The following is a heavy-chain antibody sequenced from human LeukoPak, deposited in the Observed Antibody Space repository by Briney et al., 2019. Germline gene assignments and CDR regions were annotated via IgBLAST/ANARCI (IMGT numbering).Heavy chain of an antibody. CDR3: ARDHPVLRFLEWSGDLGY. J-gene: IGHJ4*02. V-gene: IGHV3-21*01. D-gene: IGHD3-3*01. CDR1: GFTFSSYS. Sequence: GGSLRLSCTASGFTFSSYSMNWVRQAPGKGLEWVSSISSRSSYIYYADSVKGRFTISRDNAKNSLYLQMNSLRAEDTAVYYCARDHPVLRFLEWSGDLGYWGQGTLVTVSS. CDR2: ISSRSSYI.